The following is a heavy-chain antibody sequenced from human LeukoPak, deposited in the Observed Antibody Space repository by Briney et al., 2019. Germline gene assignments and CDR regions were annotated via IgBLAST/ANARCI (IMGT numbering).Heavy chain of an antibody. CDR3: ATTYGGNLGLDAFDI. Sequence: GASVKVSCKASGYTFTSYGISWVRQAPGQGLEWMGWISAYNGNTNYAQKLQGRVTMTTDTSTSTAYMELRSLRSDDTAVYYCATTYGGNLGLDAFDIWGQGTMVTVSS. V-gene: IGHV1-18*01. CDR1: GYTFTSYG. J-gene: IGHJ3*02. D-gene: IGHD4-23*01. CDR2: ISAYNGNT.